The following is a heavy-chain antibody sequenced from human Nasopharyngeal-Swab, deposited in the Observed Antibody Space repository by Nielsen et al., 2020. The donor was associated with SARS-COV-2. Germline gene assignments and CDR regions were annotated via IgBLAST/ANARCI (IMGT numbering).Heavy chain of an antibody. Sequence: WIRQPPGKGLEWVSVIYSGGSTYDADSVKGRFTISRDNSKNTLYLQMNSLRAEDTAVYYCARKENFDGGKGNYYYYGMDFWGQGTTVTVSS. D-gene: IGHD4-23*01. CDR2: IYSGGST. CDR3: ARKENFDGGKGNYYYYGMDF. V-gene: IGHV3-53*01. J-gene: IGHJ6*02.